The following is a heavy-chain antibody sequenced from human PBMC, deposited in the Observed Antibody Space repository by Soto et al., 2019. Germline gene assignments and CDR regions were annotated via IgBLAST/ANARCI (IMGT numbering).Heavy chain of an antibody. CDR2: INHSGST. Sequence: LPETLSLTCAVYGGSFSGYYWSWIRQPPGKGLEWIGEINHSGSTNYNPSLKSRVTISVDTSKNQFSLKLSSVTAADTAVYYCASNIYCTNGVCPYGYWGQGTLVTVSS. V-gene: IGHV4-34*01. J-gene: IGHJ4*02. CDR1: GGSFSGYY. CDR3: ASNIYCTNGVCPYGY. D-gene: IGHD2-8*01.